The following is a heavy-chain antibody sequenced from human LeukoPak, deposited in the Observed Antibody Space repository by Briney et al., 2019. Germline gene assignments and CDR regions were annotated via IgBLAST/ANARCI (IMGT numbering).Heavy chain of an antibody. CDR1: GFTFSNAW. V-gene: IGHV3-48*02. J-gene: IGHJ4*02. Sequence: GGSLRLSCAASGFTFSNAWMSWVRQAPGKGLEWISYITSSSSTIYYADSVKGRFTISRDNANNSLYLQMNSLRDEDTAVYYCARDQGGIDYWGQGTLVTVSS. CDR3: ARDQGGIDY. D-gene: IGHD3-16*01. CDR2: ITSSSSTI.